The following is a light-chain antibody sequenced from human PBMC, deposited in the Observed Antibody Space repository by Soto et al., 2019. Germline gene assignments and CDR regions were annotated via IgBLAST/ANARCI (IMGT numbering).Light chain of an antibody. V-gene: IGKV1-5*01. CDR1: HSISNW. J-gene: IGKJ4*01. CDR2: DAS. Sequence: DIQMTQAPSTLSASLGDRVTITCGANHSISNWLAWDQQIPGKAPKLLISDASSLQSVVPSRFSGSGSGTEFTLTVSSLQPDDFATFYCQQYNSSPLTFGGGTKVEIK. CDR3: QQYNSSPLT.